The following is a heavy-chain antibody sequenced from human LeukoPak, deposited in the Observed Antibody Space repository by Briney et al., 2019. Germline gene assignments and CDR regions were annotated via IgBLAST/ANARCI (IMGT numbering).Heavy chain of an antibody. Sequence: SQTLSLTCTVSGGSISSGSYYWSWIRQPAGKGLEWIGRIYTSGSTNYNPSLKSRVTISVDTSKNQFSLKLSSVTAADNAVYYCAKGEDFWSGYYPTWFDPWGQGTLVTVSS. J-gene: IGHJ5*02. CDR1: GGSISSGSYY. CDR2: IYTSGST. CDR3: AKGEDFWSGYYPTWFDP. V-gene: IGHV4-61*02. D-gene: IGHD3-3*01.